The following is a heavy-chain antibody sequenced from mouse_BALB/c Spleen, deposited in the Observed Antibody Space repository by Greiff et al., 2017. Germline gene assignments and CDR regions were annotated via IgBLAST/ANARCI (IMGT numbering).Heavy chain of an antibody. CDR3: TNYYGSSYRYFDV. CDR2: IDPETGGT. CDR1: GYTFTDYE. Sequence: QVQLQQSGAELVRPGASVTLSCKASGYTFTDYEMHWVKQTPVHGLEWIGAIDPETGGTAYNQKFKGKATLTADKSSSTAYMELRSLTSEDSAVYYCTNYYGSSYRYFDVWGAGTTVTVSS. J-gene: IGHJ1*01. V-gene: IGHV1-15*01. D-gene: IGHD1-1*01.